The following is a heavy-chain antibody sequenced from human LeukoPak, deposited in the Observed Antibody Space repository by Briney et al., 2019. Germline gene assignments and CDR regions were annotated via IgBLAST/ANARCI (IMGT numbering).Heavy chain of an antibody. CDR1: GFTFSNYA. D-gene: IGHD2-21*02. CDR2: ISSNGGST. V-gene: IGHV3-64*01. Sequence: GGSLILSCAASGFTFSNYAMHWVRQAPGKGLEYVSAISSNGGSTYYANSVKGRFTISRDNSKNTLYLQMGSLRAEDMAVYYCARDLRLKELAYCGGDCLDYWGQGILVTVSS. J-gene: IGHJ4*02. CDR3: ARDLRLKELAYCGGDCLDY.